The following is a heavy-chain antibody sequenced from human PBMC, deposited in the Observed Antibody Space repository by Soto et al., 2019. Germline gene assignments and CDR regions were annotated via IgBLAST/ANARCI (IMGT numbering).Heavy chain of an antibody. CDR1: GFTFSSYA. CDR3: AKRTSINWYFDL. V-gene: IGHV3-23*01. Sequence: RRLSCAASGFTFSSYAMSWVREAPGKGLEWVSSVSSSGGSTYYADSVKGRFTISRDNSKNTLYLQVNSLRAEDTAVYYCAKRTSINWYFDLWGRGTLVTVSS. CDR2: VSSSGGST. J-gene: IGHJ2*01.